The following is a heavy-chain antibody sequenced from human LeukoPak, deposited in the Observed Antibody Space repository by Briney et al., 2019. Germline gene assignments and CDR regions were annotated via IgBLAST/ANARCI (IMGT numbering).Heavy chain of an antibody. J-gene: IGHJ4*02. D-gene: IGHD3-10*01. CDR3: AGSMVRGVIARGNFDY. CDR2: IYHSGST. V-gene: IGHV4-30-2*01. Sequence: LRLSCAASGFTFSSYAMSWVRQPPGKGLEWIGYIYHSGSTYYNPSLKSRVTISVDRSKNQFSLKLSSVTAADTAVYYCAGSMVRGVIARGNFDYWGQGTLVTASS. CDR1: GFTFSSYA.